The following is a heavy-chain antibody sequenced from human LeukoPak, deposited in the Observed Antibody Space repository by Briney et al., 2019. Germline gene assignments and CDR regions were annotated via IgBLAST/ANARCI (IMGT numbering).Heavy chain of an antibody. CDR1: GFTFSSFA. Sequence: GGSLRLSCAGSGFTFSSFAMSWVRQAPGKGLEWVANIKQDGSEKYYVDSVKGRFTISRDNAKNSLYLQMNSLRAEDTAVYYCARDRDDYYYYMDVWGKGTTVTVSS. V-gene: IGHV3-7*01. J-gene: IGHJ6*03. CDR2: IKQDGSEK. D-gene: IGHD3-10*01. CDR3: ARDRDDYYYYMDV.